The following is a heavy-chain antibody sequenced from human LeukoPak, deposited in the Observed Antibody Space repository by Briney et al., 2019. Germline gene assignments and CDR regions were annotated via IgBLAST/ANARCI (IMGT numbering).Heavy chain of an antibody. D-gene: IGHD3-10*02. CDR1: GYSFIDYW. CDR3: ACRMFASNWFQP. V-gene: IGHV5-51*01. CDR2: IYPGDSRT. J-gene: IGHJ5*02. Sequence: GESLKISCQGSGYSFIDYWIGWVRQMPGKGLEWMAVIYPGDSRTRYNPSFQGQVTISADKSINTAYLEWNSLKASGTALYYCACRMFASNWFQPWGQGTLVTVSS.